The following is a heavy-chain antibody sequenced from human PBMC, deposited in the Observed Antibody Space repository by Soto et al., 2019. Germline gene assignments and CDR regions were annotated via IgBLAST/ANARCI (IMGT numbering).Heavy chain of an antibody. V-gene: IGHV3-30*18. J-gene: IGHJ6*02. CDR1: GFTFNNQG. Sequence: GGSLRLSCAATGFTFNNQGMHWVRQAPGKGLEWVAVISYDGTNKYYADSVKGRFTISRDNSNNTLYLQMNSLRTEDTAVYYCAKDPSYYDTRRYDYFGMDFWGQGT. CDR2: ISYDGTNK. CDR3: AKDPSYYDTRRYDYFGMDF. D-gene: IGHD3-22*01.